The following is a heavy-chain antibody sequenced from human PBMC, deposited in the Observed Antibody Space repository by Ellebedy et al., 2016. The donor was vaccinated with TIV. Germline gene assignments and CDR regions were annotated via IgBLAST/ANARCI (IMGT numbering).Heavy chain of an antibody. V-gene: IGHV4-39*01. CDR2: IYYSGTT. Sequence: SETLSLTCTVSGGSMTRSIYYWAWIRQPPGKGLEWIGSIYYSGTTYYNPSLKSRVTISVDTSKNQFSLKLSSVAAADTAVYYCARWFGELLYVRWFDPWGQGTLVTVSS. J-gene: IGHJ5*02. CDR3: ARWFGELLYVRWFDP. CDR1: GGSMTRSIYY. D-gene: IGHD3-10*01.